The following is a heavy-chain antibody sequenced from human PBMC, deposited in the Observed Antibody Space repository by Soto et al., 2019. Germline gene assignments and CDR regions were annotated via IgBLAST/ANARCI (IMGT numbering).Heavy chain of an antibody. CDR3: ARDLGLGYNSTFAS. CDR1: GFTFSSNA. J-gene: IGHJ4*02. CDR2: IYPDGRYE. Sequence: QVQLVESGGGVVPPGRSLRLSCAASGFTFSSNAMHWVRQAPGKGLEWVALIYPDGRYESYADSVKGRFTISRDNSKNTLSLQMNSLRVDDTGVYYCARDLGLGYNSTFASWGQGTLVTVS. D-gene: IGHD1-1*01. V-gene: IGHV3-33*01.